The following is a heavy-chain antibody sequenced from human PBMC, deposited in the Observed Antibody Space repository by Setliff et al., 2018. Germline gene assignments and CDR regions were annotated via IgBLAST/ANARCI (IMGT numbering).Heavy chain of an antibody. Sequence: PSETLSLTCSVSGGSISSGSYYWGWIRQSPGKRPEWIAEISQSGNTNYNPSLNSRVSVSVDTPTNQFSLKVFSVTAADTAVYCCRFWSSYYKNDYWAQGTLVTVSS. CDR2: ISQSGNT. CDR3: RFWSSYYKNDY. J-gene: IGHJ4*02. D-gene: IGHD3-3*01. V-gene: IGHV4-61*05. CDR1: GGSISSGSYY.